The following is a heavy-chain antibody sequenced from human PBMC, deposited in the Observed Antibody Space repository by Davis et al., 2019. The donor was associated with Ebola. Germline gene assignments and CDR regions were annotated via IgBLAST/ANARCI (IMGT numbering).Heavy chain of an antibody. CDR1: GGTFSSYG. D-gene: IGHD3-10*01. CDR3: ARDDYYGSGSYYRGVLNWFDP. Sequence: ASVKVSCKASGGTFSSYGISWVRQAPGQGLEWMGWISAYNGNTNYAQKLQGRVTMITDTSTSTAYMELRSLRSDDTAVYYCARDDYYGSGSYYRGVLNWFDPWGQGTLVTVSS. CDR2: ISAYNGNT. J-gene: IGHJ5*02. V-gene: IGHV1-18*01.